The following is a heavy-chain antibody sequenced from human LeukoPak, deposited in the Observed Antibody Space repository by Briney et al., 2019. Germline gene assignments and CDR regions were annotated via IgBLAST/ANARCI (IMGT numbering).Heavy chain of an antibody. D-gene: IGHD6-13*01. J-gene: IGHJ4*02. CDR2: ISSGRNYI. CDR3: ARGGSYTSTWYAGY. Sequence: PGGSLRLSCTASGFTFSTYSMNWVRQAPGKGLEWVSSISSGRNYIYYADSVKGRFSISRDNAKNSLFLQMNSLRAEDTAVYYCARGGSYTSTWYAGYWGQGTLVTVSS. V-gene: IGHV3-21*01. CDR1: GFTFSTYS.